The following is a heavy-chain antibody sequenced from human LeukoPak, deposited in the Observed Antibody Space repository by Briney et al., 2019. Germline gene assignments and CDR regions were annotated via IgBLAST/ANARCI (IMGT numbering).Heavy chain of an antibody. V-gene: IGHV4-61*09. CDR1: GGSISSGGYF. CDR2: ISTSGST. CDR3: ARASGYSSSSGLL. D-gene: IGHD6-6*01. Sequence: SQTLSLTCTVSGGSISSGGYFWSWIRQPAGKGLEWIGQISTSGSTNYNPSLKSRVTTSLDTSKNQFSLKLSSVTAADTAVYHCARASGYSSSSGLLWGQGTLVTVSS. J-gene: IGHJ4*02.